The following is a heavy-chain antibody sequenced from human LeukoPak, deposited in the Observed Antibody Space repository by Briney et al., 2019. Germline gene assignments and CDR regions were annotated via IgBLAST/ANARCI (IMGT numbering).Heavy chain of an antibody. CDR3: ARIYGKSCDY. D-gene: IGHD4-17*01. CDR2: INPSGGST. CDR1: GYTLTELS. V-gene: IGHV1-46*01. J-gene: IGHJ4*02. Sequence: ASVKVSCKVSGYTLTELSMHWVRQAPGQGLEWMGIINPSGGSTSYAQKFQGRVTMTRDTSTSTVYMELSSLRSEDTAVYYCARIYGKSCDYWGQGTLVTVSS.